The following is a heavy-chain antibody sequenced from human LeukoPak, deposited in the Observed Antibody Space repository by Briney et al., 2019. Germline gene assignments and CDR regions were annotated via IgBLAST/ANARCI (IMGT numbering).Heavy chain of an antibody. D-gene: IGHD3-22*01. CDR3: ARDGLYYDSSGLDAFDI. Sequence: GGSLRLSCAASGFTFSSYSMNWVRQAPGKGLEWVSSISSSSSYIYYADSVKGRFTISRDNAKNSLYLQMNSLRAEDTAVYYCARDGLYYDSSGLDAFDIWGQGTMVTVSS. CDR2: ISSSSSYI. CDR1: GFTFSSYS. J-gene: IGHJ3*02. V-gene: IGHV3-21*01.